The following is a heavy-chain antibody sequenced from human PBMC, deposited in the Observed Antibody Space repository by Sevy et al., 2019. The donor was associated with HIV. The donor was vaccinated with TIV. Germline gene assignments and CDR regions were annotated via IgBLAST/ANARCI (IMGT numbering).Heavy chain of an antibody. D-gene: IGHD3-10*01. Sequence: SETLSLTCTVSGGSVSSGSYYWSWIRQPPGKGLEWFGYIYYSGSTNYNPSLKSRVTISVDTSKNQFSLKLSSVTAADTAVYYCARTNGVPYYFDYWGQGTLVTVSS. J-gene: IGHJ4*02. CDR2: IYYSGST. V-gene: IGHV4-61*01. CDR3: ARTNGVPYYFDY. CDR1: GGSVSSGSYY.